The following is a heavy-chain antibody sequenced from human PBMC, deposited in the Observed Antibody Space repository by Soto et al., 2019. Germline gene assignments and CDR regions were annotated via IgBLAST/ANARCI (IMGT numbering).Heavy chain of an antibody. CDR2: IIPVFGTT. CDR1: GGLFSSFA. J-gene: IGHJ4*02. V-gene: IGHV1-69*01. Sequence: VQSGPEVKKPGSSVKVSCKDSGGLFSSFAISWVRQSPGQGLEWLGGIIPVFGTTNYAEKFQDRLTITEEESTNTAYMELSGLRSGDTAIYYCARGGGPYVWFNEFWGQGTLVTVSS. D-gene: IGHD3-16*01. CDR3: ARGGGPYVWFNEF.